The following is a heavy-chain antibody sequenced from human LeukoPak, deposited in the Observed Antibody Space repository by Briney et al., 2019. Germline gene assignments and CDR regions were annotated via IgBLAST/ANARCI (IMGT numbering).Heavy chain of an antibody. CDR2: IYYGGNT. CDR1: GDSISSYY. CDR3: ARTDDSSGYYYGPPNWFDP. D-gene: IGHD3-22*01. V-gene: IGHV4-59*01. Sequence: SETLSLTCTVSGDSISSYYWNWIRQPPGKGLEWIGYIYYGGNTNYNPSLNSRVTISIDTSKNQFSLHLSSVTAADTAVYYCARTDDSSGYYYGPPNWFDPWGQGTLVTVSS. J-gene: IGHJ5*02.